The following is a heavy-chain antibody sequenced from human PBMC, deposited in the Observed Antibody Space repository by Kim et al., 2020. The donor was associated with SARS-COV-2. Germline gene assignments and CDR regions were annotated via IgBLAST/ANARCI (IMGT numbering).Heavy chain of an antibody. CDR2: TYYRSKWYN. J-gene: IGHJ4*02. CDR3: ARGIKGYSSCWYFIDY. Sequence: SQTLSLTCVISGDSVSSNSVAWNWIRQSPSRGLEWLGRTYYRSKWYNDYAVSVKSRITINPDTSKNQFSLQLHSVTTEDTAVYYCARGIKGYSSCWYFIDYWGQGTLVTVSS. V-gene: IGHV6-1*01. CDR1: GDSVSSNSVA. D-gene: IGHD6-19*01.